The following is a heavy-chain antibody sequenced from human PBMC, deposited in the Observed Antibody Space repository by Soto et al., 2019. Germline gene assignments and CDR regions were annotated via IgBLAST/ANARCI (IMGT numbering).Heavy chain of an antibody. D-gene: IGHD6-13*01. CDR3: ARIPPLGSSSWYPGWCFGR. Sequence: QVQLQESAPGLVKPSETLSLTCTVSGGSISSYYWSWIRQPPGKGLEWIGHSYYSGSTNYHHSIKRRVTISVDTAKIQVTLKLSSVTAADMVAYYWARIPPLGSSSWYPGWCFGRWGRATLVTVSS. J-gene: IGHJ2*01. V-gene: IGHV4-59*08. CDR2: SYYSGST. CDR1: GGSISSYY.